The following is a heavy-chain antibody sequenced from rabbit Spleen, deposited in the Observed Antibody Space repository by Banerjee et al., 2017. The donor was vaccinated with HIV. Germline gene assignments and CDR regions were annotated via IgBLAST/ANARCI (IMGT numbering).Heavy chain of an antibody. D-gene: IGHD8-1*01. CDR2: INTVTGKT. V-gene: IGHV1S45*01. J-gene: IGHJ6*01. Sequence: QEQLVESGGGLVQPGGSLKLSCKASGFSLNSGYDMCWVRQAPGKGLEWIACINTVTGKTVYASWAKGRFIMSRTSSTTVTLQMTSLTAADTATYFCARDAGSSFSSYGMDLWGPGTLVTVS. CDR3: ARDAGSSFSSYGMDL. CDR1: GFSLNSGYD.